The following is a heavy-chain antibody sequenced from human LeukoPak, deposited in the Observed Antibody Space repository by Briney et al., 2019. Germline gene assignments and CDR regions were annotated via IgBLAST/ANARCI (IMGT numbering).Heavy chain of an antibody. CDR1: GFTVSSNY. D-gene: IGHD3-10*01. Sequence: GGSLRLSCAASGFTVSSNYMSWVRQAPGKGLEWVSVIYSGGITYYADSVKGRFTISRDNSKNTLYLQMNSLRAEDTAVYYCARENTMVRAFDYWGQGTLVTVSS. V-gene: IGHV3-53*01. CDR3: ARENTMVRAFDY. J-gene: IGHJ4*02. CDR2: IYSGGIT.